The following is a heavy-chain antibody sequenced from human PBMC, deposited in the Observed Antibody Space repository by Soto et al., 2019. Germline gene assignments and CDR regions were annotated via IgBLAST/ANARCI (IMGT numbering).Heavy chain of an antibody. V-gene: IGHV4-4*02. Sequence: PSETLSLTCAVSGDSISSNNWWSWVRQPPGKGLEWIGEIYHSGSTHYNPSLKSRVTISVDTSKNQFSLRLGSVTAADTAVYYSASWFGYSYAFNYWGQGTLVTVSS. D-gene: IGHD5-18*01. J-gene: IGHJ4*02. CDR3: ASWFGYSYAFNY. CDR2: IYHSGST. CDR1: GDSISSNNW.